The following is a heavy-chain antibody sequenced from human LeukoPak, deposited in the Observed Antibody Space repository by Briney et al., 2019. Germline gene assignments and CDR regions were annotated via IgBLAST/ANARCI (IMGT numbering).Heavy chain of an antibody. CDR3: ARDASDTAMVGYFQH. CDR1: GFTFSNYG. CDR2: IWYDGSNK. V-gene: IGHV3-33*01. D-gene: IGHD5-18*01. Sequence: PGGSLRLSCAASGFTFSNYGMHWVRQAPGKGLEWVAVIWYDGSNKYYADSVKGRFTISRANSKIILYLQINSLRAEDTAVYYCARDASDTAMVGYFQHWGQGTLVTVSS. J-gene: IGHJ1*01.